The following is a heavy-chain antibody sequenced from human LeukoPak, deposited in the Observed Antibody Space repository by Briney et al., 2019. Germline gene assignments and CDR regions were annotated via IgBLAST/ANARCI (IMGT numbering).Heavy chain of an antibody. CDR2: IRYDGSNK. V-gene: IGHV3-30*02. CDR1: GFTFSSYG. CDR3: AKDSSYSKGAFDI. Sequence: PGGSLRLSCAASGFTFSSYGMHWVRQAPGKGLEWVAFIRYDGSNKYYADSVKGRFTISRDNSKNTLYLQMNSLRAEDTAVYYCAKDSSYSKGAFDIWGQGTVVTVSS. D-gene: IGHD4-11*01. J-gene: IGHJ3*02.